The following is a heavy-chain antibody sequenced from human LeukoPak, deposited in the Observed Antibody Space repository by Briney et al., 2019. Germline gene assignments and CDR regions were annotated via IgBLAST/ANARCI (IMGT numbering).Heavy chain of an antibody. J-gene: IGHJ4*02. V-gene: IGHV3-9*01. D-gene: IGHD3-3*01. Sequence: GRSLRLSCAASGFTFYDYAMHWVRQAPGKGLEWVSGISWNSGYIGYADSVKGRFTISRDNAKNSLYLQMNSLRAEDTAVYYCAEDVLRFLEWSPPTDYWGQGTLVTVSS. CDR3: AEDVLRFLEWSPPTDY. CDR2: ISWNSGYI. CDR1: GFTFYDYA.